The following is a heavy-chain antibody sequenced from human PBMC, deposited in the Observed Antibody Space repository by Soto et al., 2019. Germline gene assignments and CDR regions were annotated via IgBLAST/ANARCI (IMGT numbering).Heavy chain of an antibody. CDR1: GFTFSSYA. Sequence: EVQLLESGGGLVQPGGSLRLSCAASGFTFSSYAMSWVRQAPGKGLEWVSAISGSGGSTYYADSVKGRFTISRDNSKNTLYLQMNSLRAEDTAVYYCAKVRKGDYYYYYMDVWGKGTTVTVPS. D-gene: IGHD3-16*01. CDR3: AKVRKGDYYYYYMDV. CDR2: ISGSGGST. J-gene: IGHJ6*03. V-gene: IGHV3-23*01.